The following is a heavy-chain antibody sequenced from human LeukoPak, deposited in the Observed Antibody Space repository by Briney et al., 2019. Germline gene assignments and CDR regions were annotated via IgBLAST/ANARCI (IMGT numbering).Heavy chain of an antibody. Sequence: PSETLSLTCTVSGGSISSYYWSWIRQPAGKGLEWIGRIYTSGSTNYNPSLKSRVTISLDTSKNQFSLKLNSVTAADTAMYYCARDRYGDFEDYWGQGTLVTVSS. CDR2: IYTSGST. J-gene: IGHJ4*02. V-gene: IGHV4-4*07. CDR1: GGSISSYY. D-gene: IGHD4-17*01. CDR3: ARDRYGDFEDY.